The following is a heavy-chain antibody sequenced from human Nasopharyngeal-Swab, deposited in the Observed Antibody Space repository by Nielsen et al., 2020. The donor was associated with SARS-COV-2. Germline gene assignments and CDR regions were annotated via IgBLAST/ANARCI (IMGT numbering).Heavy chain of an antibody. V-gene: IGHV4-34*01. CDR3: ARAPYDFWSGHFHFDY. D-gene: IGHD3-3*01. CDR1: GGSITSGGYY. CDR2: INHSGST. J-gene: IGHJ4*02. Sequence: GSLRLSCTVSGGSITSGGYYWSWIRQPPGKGLEWIGEINHSGSTNYNPSLKSRVTISVDTSKNQFSLKLSSVTAADTAVYYCARAPYDFWSGHFHFDYWGQGTLVTVSS.